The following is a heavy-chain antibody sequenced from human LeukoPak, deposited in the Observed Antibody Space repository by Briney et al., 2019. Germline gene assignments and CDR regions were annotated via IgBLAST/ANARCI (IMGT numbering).Heavy chain of an antibody. D-gene: IGHD2-21*02. V-gene: IGHV3-23*01. CDR1: GFTFSSSA. Sequence: GGSLRLSCAASGFTFSSSAMSYVRQAPGKGLEWVSAIIGSGGSTYYADSVKGRFTISRDNSKNTLYLQMISLRAEDTTVYYCAKAVVVTAARHFDYWGQGTLVTVSS. CDR2: IIGSGGST. CDR3: AKAVVVTAARHFDY. J-gene: IGHJ4*02.